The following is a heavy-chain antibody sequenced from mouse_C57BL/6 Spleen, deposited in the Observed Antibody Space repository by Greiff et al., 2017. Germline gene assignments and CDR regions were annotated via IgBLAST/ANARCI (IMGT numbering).Heavy chain of an antibody. Sequence: QVQLKESGPELVKPGASVKISCKASGYAFSSSWMNWVKQRPGKGLEWIGRIDPGDGDTNYNGKFKGKATLTADKSSSTAYMQLSSLTSEDSAVYFGAKHYYGSSYAMDYWGQGTSVTVSS. CDR3: AKHYYGSSYAMDY. D-gene: IGHD1-1*01. CDR2: IDPGDGDT. V-gene: IGHV1-82*01. J-gene: IGHJ4*01. CDR1: GYAFSSSW.